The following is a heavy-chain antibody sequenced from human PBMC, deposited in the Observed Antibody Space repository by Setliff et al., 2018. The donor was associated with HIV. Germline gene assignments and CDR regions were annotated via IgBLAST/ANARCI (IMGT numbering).Heavy chain of an antibody. CDR1: GGSISTDY. Sequence: TCTVSGGSISTDYWTWVRQSAGKGLEWIGRIQTSEGTKYNPSLNSRVTVSIDTPKNQFSLDLTSVTAADTAVYYCARGGYGSGNTYYFADWGQGTLVTVSS. D-gene: IGHD3-10*01. CDR2: IQTSEGT. J-gene: IGHJ4*02. V-gene: IGHV4-4*07. CDR3: ARGGYGSGNTYYFAD.